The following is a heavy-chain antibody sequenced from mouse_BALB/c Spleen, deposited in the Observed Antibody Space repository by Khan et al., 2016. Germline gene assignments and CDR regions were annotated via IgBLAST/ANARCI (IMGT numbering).Heavy chain of an antibody. V-gene: IGHV4-1*02. CDR2: INSDSSTN. CDR3: AGLHYCGRFAY. J-gene: IGHJ3*01. D-gene: IGHD1-2*01. CDR1: GFDFSRYW. Sequence: EVKLLESGGGLVQPGGSLKLSCAASGFDFSRYWMSWVRQAPGKGLEWIGEINSDSSTNNYTPSLKDKFIISKANAKNTLYLQMSKVSSNDTALYYCAGLHYCGRFAYWGQGTLVTVSA.